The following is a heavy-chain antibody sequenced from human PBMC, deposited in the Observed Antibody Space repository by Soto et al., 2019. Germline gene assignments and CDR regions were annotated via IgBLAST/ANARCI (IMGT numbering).Heavy chain of an antibody. J-gene: IGHJ4*02. CDR2: IIHIFGTA. Sequence: QVQLVQSGAEVKKPGSSVKVSCKASGGTFSSYAISWVRQAPGQGLEWLGGIIHIFGTANYAQKFQGRVTITADESTSTDYMELSSLRSEDTAVYYCASSQTANYYDSSGYYYMDCWGQGTLVTVSS. CDR3: ASSQTANYYDSSGYYYMDC. D-gene: IGHD3-22*01. V-gene: IGHV1-69*12. CDR1: GGTFSSYA.